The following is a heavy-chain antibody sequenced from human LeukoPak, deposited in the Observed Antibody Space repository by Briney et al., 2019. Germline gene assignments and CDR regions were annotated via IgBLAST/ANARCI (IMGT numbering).Heavy chain of an antibody. CDR2: VNPNSGGT. V-gene: IGHV1-2*02. Sequence: GASVKVSCKASGYTFTGYYMHWVRQAPGQGLEWMGWVNPNSGGTNYAQKFQGRVTMTRDTSIRTAYMELSRLRSDDTAVYYCARDGGQVRDRFGDFSNWFDPWGQGTLVTVSS. J-gene: IGHJ5*02. CDR3: ARDGGQVRDRFGDFSNWFDP. D-gene: IGHD3-10*01. CDR1: GYTFTGYY.